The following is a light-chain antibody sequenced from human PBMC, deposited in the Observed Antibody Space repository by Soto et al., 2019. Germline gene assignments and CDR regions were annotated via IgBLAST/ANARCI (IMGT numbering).Light chain of an antibody. CDR3: QQYNSYSPT. J-gene: IGKJ1*01. V-gene: IGKV3D-15*01. CDR2: GAT. CDR1: QTVRDN. Sequence: EVVMTQSPATLSVSPGERATLSCRASQTVRDNLGWYQQKPGQPPRLLIYGATTRATGIPARFSGSGPGTEFTLTISSLQSDDFATYYCQQYNSYSPTFGQGTKVDIK.